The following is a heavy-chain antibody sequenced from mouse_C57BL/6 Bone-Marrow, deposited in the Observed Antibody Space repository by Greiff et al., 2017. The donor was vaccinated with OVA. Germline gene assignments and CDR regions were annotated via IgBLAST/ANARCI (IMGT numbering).Heavy chain of an antibody. D-gene: IGHD1-1*01. V-gene: IGHV1-39*01. CDR3: ARGALLLRSYYFDY. J-gene: IGHJ2*01. CDR1: GYSFTDYN. CDR2: IYPNYGST. Sequence: VQLQQSGPELVKPGASVKISCKASGYSFTDYNMNWVKQSNGKSLEWIGVIYPNYGSTSYNQKFTGKATLTVDHSSRPAYKQFKSLTAEDSAVYYCARGALLLRSYYFDYWGQGTTLTVAS.